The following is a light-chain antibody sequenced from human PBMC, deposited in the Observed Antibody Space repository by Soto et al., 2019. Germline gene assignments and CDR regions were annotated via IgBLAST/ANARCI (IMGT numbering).Light chain of an antibody. J-gene: IGKJ1*01. CDR3: QQYRNLSQT. CDR2: NSS. V-gene: IGKV3-20*01. Sequence: EIVLTQSPGTLSLSPGERATLSCRASQSVRSNYLAWYQQKPGQAPRLLIYNSSTRATGIPDRFSGSGSGTDFTLTISRLEPEDFALYYCQQYRNLSQTFGQWTQVEIK. CDR1: QSVRSNY.